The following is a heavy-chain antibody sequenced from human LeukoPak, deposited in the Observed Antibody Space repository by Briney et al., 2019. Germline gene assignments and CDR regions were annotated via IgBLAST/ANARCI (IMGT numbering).Heavy chain of an antibody. V-gene: IGHV3-7*03. CDR3: ARDNWVDC. J-gene: IGHJ5*01. CDR1: GFTFGNHW. Sequence: GGSLRLSCAASGFTFGNHWMSWVRQAPGKGLEWVANIKQDGSVKYYVGSVKGRFTISRDNAKNSLYLQMNSLKVEDTAIYYCARDNWVDCWGQGTLVTVSS. CDR2: IKQDGSVK.